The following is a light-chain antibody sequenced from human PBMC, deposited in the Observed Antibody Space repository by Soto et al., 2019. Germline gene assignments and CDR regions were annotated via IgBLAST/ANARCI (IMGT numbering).Light chain of an antibody. V-gene: IGKV1-39*01. CDR1: QRIGSY. CDR2: AAS. CDR3: QQTSSTPQT. Sequence: DIQMTQSPSSLSASVGDRVTITCRASQRIGSYLNWYQQKPGKTPKLLIYAASNLQGGVPSRFSGSGSGTDFTLPISSLQPEDFATYYCQQTSSTPQTFGQGTKVEVK. J-gene: IGKJ1*01.